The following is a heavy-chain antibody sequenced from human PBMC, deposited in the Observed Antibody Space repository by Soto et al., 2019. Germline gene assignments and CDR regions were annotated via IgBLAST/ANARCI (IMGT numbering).Heavy chain of an antibody. CDR1: GFTFSSYG. V-gene: IGHV3-30*19. D-gene: IGHD5-18*01. CDR3: ARVLRVDTAMVWVPFYFYGMDV. Sequence: GGSLRLSCAASGFTFSSYGMHWVRQPPGKGLEWVAVIWYDGSNKYYADSVKGRFTISRDNSKNTLYLQMNSLRAEDTAVYYCARVLRVDTAMVWVPFYFYGMDVWGQGTTVTVSS. CDR2: IWYDGSNK. J-gene: IGHJ6*02.